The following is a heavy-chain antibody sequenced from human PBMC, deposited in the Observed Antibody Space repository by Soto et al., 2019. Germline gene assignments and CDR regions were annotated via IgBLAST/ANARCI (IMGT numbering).Heavy chain of an antibody. V-gene: IGHV4-4*02. Sequence: QVQLQESGPGLVKPSGTLSLTCAVSGDSVSSPYYWCWVRQPPGKGLEWIGEVFHTGTTSYNPSRRSRVTSSMDTSTNQFSLDLSSVTAADTAVYYCARSAGWYAVHSWGPGTPVIVSS. D-gene: IGHD6-19*01. CDR3: ARSAGWYAVHS. CDR2: VFHTGTT. CDR1: GDSVSSPYY. J-gene: IGHJ4*02.